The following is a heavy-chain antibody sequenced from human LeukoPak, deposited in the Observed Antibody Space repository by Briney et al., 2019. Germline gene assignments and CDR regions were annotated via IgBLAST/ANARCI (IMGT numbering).Heavy chain of an antibody. V-gene: IGHV1-46*01. J-gene: IGHJ5*02. CDR2: INPSGSST. D-gene: IGHD1-20*01. CDR3: ARDTYNWNVDTFDP. CDR1: GYTFTNYA. Sequence: ASVTVSCKASGYTFTNYAMNWVRQAPGQGLEWMGLINPSGSSTSYAQKFQGRLSLTRDMSTSTDYMELSSLRSEDTAVYYCARDTYNWNVDTFDPWGQGTLVTVSS.